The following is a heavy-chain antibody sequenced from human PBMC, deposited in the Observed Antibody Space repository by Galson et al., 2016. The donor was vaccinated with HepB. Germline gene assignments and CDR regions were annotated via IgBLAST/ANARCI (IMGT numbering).Heavy chain of an antibody. CDR1: GASVSSDSYY. Sequence: SETLSLTCTVSGASVSSDSYYWTWIRQPPGKGLESIGHVYYSGSTNYNPSLKSRVTISVDTSMNQFSLKLKSVTAADTAVYYCARDRDSSSYYSLDYWGQGTLVTVSS. J-gene: IGHJ4*02. CDR3: ARDRDSSSYYSLDY. D-gene: IGHD3-22*01. CDR2: VYYSGST. V-gene: IGHV4-61*01.